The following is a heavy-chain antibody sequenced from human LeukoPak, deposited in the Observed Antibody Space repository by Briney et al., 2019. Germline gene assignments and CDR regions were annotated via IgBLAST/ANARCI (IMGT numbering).Heavy chain of an antibody. CDR1: GYTFTGYY. CDR3: ARGGSLYSSGWTSYYYYYMDV. V-gene: IGHV1-2*02. D-gene: IGHD6-19*01. Sequence: ASVKVSCKASGYTFTGYYMHWVRQAPGQGLEWMGWINPNSGGTNYAQKFQGRVTMTRDTSISTAYMELSRLRSDDTAVYYCARGGSLYSSGWTSYYYYYMDVWGEGTAVTVSS. J-gene: IGHJ6*03. CDR2: INPNSGGT.